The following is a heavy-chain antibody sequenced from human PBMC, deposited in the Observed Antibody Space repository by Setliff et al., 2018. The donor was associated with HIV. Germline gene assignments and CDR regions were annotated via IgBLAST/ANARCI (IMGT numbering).Heavy chain of an antibody. D-gene: IGHD2-21*02. V-gene: IGHV4-4*08. J-gene: IGHJ4*02. Sequence: SETLSLTCTVSGDSLIGFYWGWIRQPPGEGPEWIGHISSSGSTNYSPSLRSRVIMSVDTSQNLFSLRLSSVTAADTAVYYCARGEFYCGTDCYWSSFDYWGQGILVTVSS. CDR1: GDSLIGFY. CDR2: ISSSGST. CDR3: ARGEFYCGTDCYWSSFDY.